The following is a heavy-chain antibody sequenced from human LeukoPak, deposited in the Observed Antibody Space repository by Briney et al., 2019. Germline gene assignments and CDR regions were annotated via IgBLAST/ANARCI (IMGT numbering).Heavy chain of an antibody. D-gene: IGHD5-24*01. CDR3: ARRAGDGYLYAEDDY. Sequence: SETLSLTCAVYGGSFSGYYWSWIRQHPGKGLEWIGYIYYSGSTYYNPSLKSRVTISVDTSKNQFSLKLSSVTAADTAVYYCARRAGDGYLYAEDDYWGQGTLVTVSS. CDR1: GGSFSGYY. V-gene: IGHV4-31*11. J-gene: IGHJ4*02. CDR2: IYYSGST.